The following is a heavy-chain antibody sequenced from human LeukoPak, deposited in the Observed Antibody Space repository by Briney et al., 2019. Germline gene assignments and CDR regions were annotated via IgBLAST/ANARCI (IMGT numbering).Heavy chain of an antibody. Sequence: PGRSLRLSCAASGFTFSSYAMHWVRQAPGKGLEWVAVISYDGSDKYYADSVKGRFTISRDNSKNTLYLQMNSLRAEDTAVYYCARGPHGYCSSTSCYSSFDYWGQGTLVTVSS. V-gene: IGHV3-30-3*01. J-gene: IGHJ4*02. CDR1: GFTFSSYA. CDR2: ISYDGSDK. CDR3: ARGPHGYCSSTSCYSSFDY. D-gene: IGHD2-2*03.